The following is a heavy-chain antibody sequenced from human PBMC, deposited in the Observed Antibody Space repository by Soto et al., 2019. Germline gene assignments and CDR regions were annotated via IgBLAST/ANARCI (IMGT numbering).Heavy chain of an antibody. J-gene: IGHJ6*02. CDR3: ARDQGGTTLYFHGMDV. CDR1: GFTFSSYA. D-gene: IGHD1-7*01. Sequence: QVQLVESGGGVVQPGRSLRLSCAASGFTFSSYAKHWVRQASGQGLEWVALISYDGSNKYYADSVKGRFTISRDNSKNTLYLQMNSLRPEDTALYHCARDQGGTTLYFHGMDVWGQGTTVTVSS. V-gene: IGHV3-30-3*01. CDR2: ISYDGSNK.